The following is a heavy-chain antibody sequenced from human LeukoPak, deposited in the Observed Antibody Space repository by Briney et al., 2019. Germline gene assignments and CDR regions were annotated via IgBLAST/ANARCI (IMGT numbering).Heavy chain of an antibody. Sequence: ASVKVSCKVSGYTLTELSMHWVRQAPGKGLEWMGGFDPEDGETIYAQKFQGRVTMTEVTSTDTAYMELSSLRSEDTAVYYCATLVFSSGFDYWGQGTLVTVSS. CDR1: GYTLTELS. CDR2: FDPEDGET. J-gene: IGHJ4*02. D-gene: IGHD6-19*01. V-gene: IGHV1-24*01. CDR3: ATLVFSSGFDY.